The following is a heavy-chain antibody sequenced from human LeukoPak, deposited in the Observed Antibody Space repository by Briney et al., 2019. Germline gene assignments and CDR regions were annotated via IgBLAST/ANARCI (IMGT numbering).Heavy chain of an antibody. D-gene: IGHD5-12*01. CDR3: ARGGSGYDYDYYYYGMDV. CDR1: GGSISSSSYY. CDR2: INHSGST. Sequence: SGTLSLTCTVSGGSISSSSYYWGWIRQPPGKGLEWIGEINHSGSTNYNPSLNSRVTISVDTSKNQFSLKLNSVTAADTAVYYCARGGSGYDYDYYYYGMDVWGQGTTVTVSS. J-gene: IGHJ6*02. V-gene: IGHV4-39*07.